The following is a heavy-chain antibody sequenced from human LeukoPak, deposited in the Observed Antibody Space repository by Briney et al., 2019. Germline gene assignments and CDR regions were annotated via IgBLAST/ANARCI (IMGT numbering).Heavy chain of an antibody. Sequence: PSETLSLTCTVSGGSISSSNYYWGWIRQPPGKGLEGIGRIFTSGSTNYNPSLESRVIMSVDTAKNQFSLKLNSVTAADTAVYYCARENWEFLRAFDIWGQGTMVTVSS. D-gene: IGHD3-10*01. CDR3: ARENWEFLRAFDI. J-gene: IGHJ3*02. CDR1: GGSISSSNYY. V-gene: IGHV4-39*07. CDR2: IFTSGST.